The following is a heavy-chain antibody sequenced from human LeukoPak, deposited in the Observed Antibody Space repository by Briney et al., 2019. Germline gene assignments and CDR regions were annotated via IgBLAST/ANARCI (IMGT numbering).Heavy chain of an antibody. V-gene: IGHV4-4*07. CDR2: IHTSGST. J-gene: IGHJ5*02. CDR3: ARSPRFQNWFDP. D-gene: IGHD3-10*01. Sequence: SETLSLTCTVSGGSIRSYYWSWIRQPAGKGLEWIGRIHTSGSTNYNPSLKSRVTMSVDTSKNQFSLKLSSVTAADTAVYYCARSPRFQNWFDPWGQGTLVTVSS. CDR1: GGSIRSYY.